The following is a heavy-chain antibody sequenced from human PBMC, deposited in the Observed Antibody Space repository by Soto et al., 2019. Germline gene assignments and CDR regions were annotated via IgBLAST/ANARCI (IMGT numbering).Heavy chain of an antibody. D-gene: IGHD3-10*01. CDR2: ISAYNGNT. CDR1: GYTFTSYG. CDR3: ARDGVVWEITMVRGATSPYYYGMDV. J-gene: IGHJ6*02. V-gene: IGHV1-18*01. Sequence: ASVKVSCKASGYTFTSYGISWVRQAPGQGLEWMGWISAYNGNTNYAQKLQGRVTMTTDTSTSTAYMELRSLRSDDTAVYYCARDGVVWEITMVRGATSPYYYGMDVWGQGTTVTVSS.